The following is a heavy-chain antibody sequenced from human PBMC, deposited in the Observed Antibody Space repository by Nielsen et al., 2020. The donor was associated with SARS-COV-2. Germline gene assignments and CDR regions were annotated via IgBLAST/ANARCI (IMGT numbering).Heavy chain of an antibody. CDR1: GYTLTELS. Sequence: ASVKVSCKVSGYTLTELSMHWVRQAPGKGLEWMGWISPYNGNTHYAQNLQGRVTMTADTSTTTAYMEVRSLRSDDTAVYYCARDESSSWPSFDYWGQGTLVTVSS. V-gene: IGHV1-18*01. D-gene: IGHD6-13*01. CDR2: ISPYNGNT. J-gene: IGHJ4*02. CDR3: ARDESSSWPSFDY.